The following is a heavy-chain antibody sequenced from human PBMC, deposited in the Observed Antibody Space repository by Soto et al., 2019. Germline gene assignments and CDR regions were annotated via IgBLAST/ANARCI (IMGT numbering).Heavy chain of an antibody. CDR1: GYTFTSYG. CDR2: ISAYNGNT. D-gene: IGHD2-15*01. V-gene: IGHV1-18*01. J-gene: IGHJ3*02. Sequence: GASVKVSGKASGYTFTSYGISWVRQAPGQGLERMGWISAYNGNTNYAQKLQGRVTMTTDTSTSTAYMELRSLRSDDTAVYYCARSVGGYCSGGSCYGGDTLGAFDIWGQGTMVTVSS. CDR3: ARSVGGYCSGGSCYGGDTLGAFDI.